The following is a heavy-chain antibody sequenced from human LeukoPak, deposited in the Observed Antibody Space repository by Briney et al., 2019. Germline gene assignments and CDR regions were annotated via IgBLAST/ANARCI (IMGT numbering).Heavy chain of an antibody. Sequence: PSETLSFTCTVSGDSIRSYYWSWIRQPAGKGLEWIGRIYTSGSTNYNPSLKSRVSMSVDTSKNQFSLRLSSVTAADTAVYYCAREGTYCSRTSCYDSFLDYWGQGTLVTVSS. V-gene: IGHV4-4*07. CDR1: GDSIRSYY. J-gene: IGHJ4*02. CDR3: AREGTYCSRTSCYDSFLDY. D-gene: IGHD2-2*01. CDR2: IYTSGST.